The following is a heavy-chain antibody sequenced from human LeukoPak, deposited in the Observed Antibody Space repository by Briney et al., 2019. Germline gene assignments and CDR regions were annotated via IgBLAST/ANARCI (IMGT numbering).Heavy chain of an antibody. D-gene: IGHD5-18*01. J-gene: IGHJ5*02. CDR3: ARGRRGYSYGYEVFGWFDP. CDR2: INHSGST. CDR1: GGSFTGYS. V-gene: IGHV4-34*01. Sequence: SETLSLTCAVYGGSFTGYSWSWIRQPPGKGLEWIGEINHSGSTNYNPSLKSRVTISVDTSKNQFSLKLSSVTAADTAVYYCARGRRGYSYGYEVFGWFDPRGQGTLVTVSS.